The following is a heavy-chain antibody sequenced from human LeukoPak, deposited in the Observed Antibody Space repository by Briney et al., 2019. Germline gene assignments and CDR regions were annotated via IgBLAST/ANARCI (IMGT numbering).Heavy chain of an antibody. CDR1: GFTFSSYA. Sequence: PGGSLRLSCAASGFTFSSYAMSWVRQAPGKGLEWVSAISGSGGSTYYADSVKGRFTISRDNSKNTLYLQMNSLRAEDTAVYYCAKDPSAALIAAGNDYWGQGTLVTVSS. J-gene: IGHJ4*02. CDR3: AKDPSAALIAAGNDY. D-gene: IGHD6-13*01. CDR2: ISGSGGST. V-gene: IGHV3-23*01.